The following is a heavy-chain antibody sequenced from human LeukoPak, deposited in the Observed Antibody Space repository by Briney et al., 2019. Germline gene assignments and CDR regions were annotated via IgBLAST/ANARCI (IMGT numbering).Heavy chain of an antibody. Sequence: PSETLSLTCTVSGGSISSYYWSWIRQPPGKGLEWIGYIYYSGSTNYNPSLKSRVTISVDTSKNQFSLKLSSVTAADTAVYYCATLYCSSTSCSNNWFDPWGQGTLVTVSS. V-gene: IGHV4-59*12. CDR2: IYYSGST. CDR1: GGSISSYY. D-gene: IGHD2-2*01. CDR3: ATLYCSSTSCSNNWFDP. J-gene: IGHJ5*02.